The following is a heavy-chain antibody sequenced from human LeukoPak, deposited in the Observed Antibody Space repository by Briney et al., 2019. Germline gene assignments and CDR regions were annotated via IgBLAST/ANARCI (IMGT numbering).Heavy chain of an antibody. CDR3: ARELCSTTTCYFDN. CDR1: GGSISSYY. J-gene: IGHJ4*02. Sequence: SETLSLTCSVSGGSISSYYWSWIRQPPGKGLEWIGYIYYTGSANYNPSLKSRVTISGDTSKKHFSLKLNSVTAADTAVYYCARELCSTTTCYFDNWGQGTLVTVSS. D-gene: IGHD2-2*01. CDR2: IYYTGSA. V-gene: IGHV4-59*01.